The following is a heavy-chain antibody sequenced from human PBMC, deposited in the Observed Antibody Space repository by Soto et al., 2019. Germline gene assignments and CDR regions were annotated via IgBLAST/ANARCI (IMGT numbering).Heavy chain of an antibody. CDR2: ISWNSGSI. V-gene: IGHV3-9*01. CDR1: GFTFDDYA. Sequence: GGSLRLSCAASGFTFDDYAMHWVRQAPGKGLEWVSGISWNSGSIGYADSVKGRFTISRDNAKNSLYLQMNSLRAEDTALYYCAKDKAVAGEGGFDYWGQGTLVTVSS. CDR3: AKDKAVAGEGGFDY. D-gene: IGHD6-19*01. J-gene: IGHJ4*02.